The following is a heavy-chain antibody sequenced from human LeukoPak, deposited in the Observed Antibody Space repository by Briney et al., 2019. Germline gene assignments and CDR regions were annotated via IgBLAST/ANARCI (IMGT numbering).Heavy chain of an antibody. CDR1: GFTVSSNY. CDR2: IYSGGST. D-gene: IGHD6-19*01. Sequence: TGGSLRLSCAASGFTVSSNYMSWVRQAPGKGLEWVADIYSGGSTYYADSVKGRFTISRDNSKNTLYLQMNSLRAEDTAVYYCARNIAVAGIAEYFQHWGQGTLVTVSS. CDR3: ARNIAVAGIAEYFQH. J-gene: IGHJ1*01. V-gene: IGHV3-53*01.